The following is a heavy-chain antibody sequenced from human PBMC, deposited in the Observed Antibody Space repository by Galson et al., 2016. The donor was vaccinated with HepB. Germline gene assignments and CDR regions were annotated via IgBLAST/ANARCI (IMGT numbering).Heavy chain of an antibody. CDR1: GFSFSSYA. CDR2: ISGSGGNT. D-gene: IGHD1-1*01. CDR3: AKDLYGTRSMIKFDY. J-gene: IGHJ4*02. Sequence: SLRLSCAASGFSFSSYAMSWVRQAPGKGLEWVSGISGSGGNTYYADSVKGRFTISRDSSKNTLYLQMNSLRAEDTAVYYCAKDLYGTRSMIKFDYWGQGTLVTVSS. V-gene: IGHV3-23*01.